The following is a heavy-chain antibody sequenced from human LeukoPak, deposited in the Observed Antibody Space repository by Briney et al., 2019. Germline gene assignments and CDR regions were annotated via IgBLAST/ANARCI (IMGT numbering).Heavy chain of an antibody. J-gene: IGHJ6*03. Sequence: GRSLRLSCAASGFTFSSYGMHWVRQAPGKGLEWVAVIWYDGSNKYYADSVKGRFTISRDNSKNTLYLQMNSLRVEDTAVYYCARSTAGYYYYMDVWGKGTTVTVSS. V-gene: IGHV3-33*01. CDR2: IWYDGSNK. CDR3: ARSTAGYYYYMDV. D-gene: IGHD6-13*01. CDR1: GFTFSSYG.